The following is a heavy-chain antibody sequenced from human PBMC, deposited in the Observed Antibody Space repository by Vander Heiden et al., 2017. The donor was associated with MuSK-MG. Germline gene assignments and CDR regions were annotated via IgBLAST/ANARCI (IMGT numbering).Heavy chain of an antibody. V-gene: IGHV1-2*02. J-gene: IGHJ4*02. Sequence: QVQLVQSGAEVKKPGAAVKVSCKASGYTFTAYYLHWVRQAPGQGPEWMGWINPNTGATKNAQKFQGRVTMTRDTSISTAYMELRRLISDDTAVYYCARVVSKIVAAGRDWGQGTLVTVSS. CDR3: ARVVSKIVAAGRD. CDR1: GYTFTAYY. CDR2: INPNTGAT. D-gene: IGHD6-13*01.